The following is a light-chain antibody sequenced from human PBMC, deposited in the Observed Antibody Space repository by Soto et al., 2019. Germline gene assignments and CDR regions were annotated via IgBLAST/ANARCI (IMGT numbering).Light chain of an antibody. CDR3: GTWDSSLSAGVV. Sequence: QTVVTQPPSVSVAPGQKVTISCSGSSSNIGNNYVSWYQQLPGTAPKLLIYDNNKRPSGIPDRFSGSKSGTSATLGITGLQTGDEADYYCGTWDSSLSAGVVFGGGTKLTVL. CDR1: SSNIGNNY. V-gene: IGLV1-51*01. CDR2: DNN. J-gene: IGLJ2*01.